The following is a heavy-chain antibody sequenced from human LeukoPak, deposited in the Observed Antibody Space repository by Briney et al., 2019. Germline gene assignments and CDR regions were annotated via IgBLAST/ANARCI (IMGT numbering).Heavy chain of an antibody. CDR2: IYYSGST. Sequence: SETLSLTCTVSGGSISSTRYYWGWIRQPPGKGLEWIGSIYYSGSTYYNPSLKSRVTMSVDRSKNQFSLKLSSVTAADTAVYYCARHSIYYGLGSSYGLPNWSDPWRQGPLVTVSS. CDR1: GGSISSTRYY. J-gene: IGHJ5*02. D-gene: IGHD3-10*01. V-gene: IGHV4-39*01. CDR3: ARHSIYYGLGSSYGLPNWSDP.